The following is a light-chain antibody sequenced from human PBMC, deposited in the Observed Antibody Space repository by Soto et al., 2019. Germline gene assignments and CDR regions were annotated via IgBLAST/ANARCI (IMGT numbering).Light chain of an antibody. V-gene: IGKV3-11*01. CDR2: GAS. CDR1: QSVSTY. CDR3: QQRSNWPIT. J-gene: IGKJ5*01. Sequence: EIVLTQSPATLSLSPGERATLSCRASQSVSTYLAWYQQRPGQAPRLLFYGASSRATGIPDRFTGSGSGTDFTLTISSLEPEDFAVYYCQQRSNWPITFGQGTRLEIK.